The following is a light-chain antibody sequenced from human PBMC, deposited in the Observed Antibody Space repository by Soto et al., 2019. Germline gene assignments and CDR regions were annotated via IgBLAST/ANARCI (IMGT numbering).Light chain of an antibody. CDR3: QQYGTLPPRYT. CDR2: GTS. Sequence: LVLTQSPGTLSLSPGEGATLSCRASQRMSSNYLAWYQQKPGQAPRLLIYGTSNRATGIPDRFSGRGSGTDFTLTISRLEPEDCAVYYCQQYGTLPPRYTFGQGTKLEIK. CDR1: QRMSSNY. V-gene: IGKV3-20*01. J-gene: IGKJ2*01.